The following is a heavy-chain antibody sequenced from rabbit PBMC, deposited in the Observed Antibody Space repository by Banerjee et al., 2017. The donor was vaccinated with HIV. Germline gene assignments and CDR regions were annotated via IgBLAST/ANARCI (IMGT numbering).Heavy chain of an antibody. Sequence: QAQLKETGGGLVQPGGSQTLTCTASGFSFSYSYWICWVRQAPGKGLEWIACIYTGDGGTYYATWAKGRFTISRSSSTTVTLQMTSLTAADTATYFCARDLPISGGYSFDLWGPGTLVTVS. CDR1: GFSFSYSYW. D-gene: IGHD1-1*01. V-gene: IGHV1S45*01. CDR3: ARDLPISGGYSFDL. J-gene: IGHJ4*01. CDR2: IYTGDGGT.